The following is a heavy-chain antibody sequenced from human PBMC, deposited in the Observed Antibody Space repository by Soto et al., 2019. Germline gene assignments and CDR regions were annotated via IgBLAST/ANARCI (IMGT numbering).Heavy chain of an antibody. CDR3: ARGRGMDV. Sequence: QVQLVESGGGVVQPGRSLRLSCAASGFTFSSYAMHWVRQAPGKGLEWVAVISYDGSNKYYADSVKGRFTISRDNSKNTLYLQMNSLRAEDTAVYDCARGRGMDVWGQGTTVTVSS. CDR1: GFTFSSYA. V-gene: IGHV3-30-3*01. CDR2: ISYDGSNK. J-gene: IGHJ6*02.